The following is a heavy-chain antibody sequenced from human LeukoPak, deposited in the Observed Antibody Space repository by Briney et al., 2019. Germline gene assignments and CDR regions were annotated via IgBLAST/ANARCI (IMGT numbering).Heavy chain of an antibody. J-gene: IGHJ5*02. V-gene: IGHV4-4*07. D-gene: IGHD2-15*01. CDR3: ARVQVAATMFWFDP. CDR2: IYTSGST. CDR1: VGFISSYY. Sequence: SETLSLTCTVPVGFISSYYWSWIRQPAGKGLEWIGRIYTSGSTNYNPSLKSRVTMSVDTSKNQFSLKLSSVTAADTAVYYCARVQVAATMFWFDPWGQGTLVTVSS.